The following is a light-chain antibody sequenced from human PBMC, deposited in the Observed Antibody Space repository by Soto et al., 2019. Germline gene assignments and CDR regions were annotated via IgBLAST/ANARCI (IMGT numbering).Light chain of an antibody. CDR1: QSISDS. Sequence: DIQMTQSPSTLSAFVGDRVTITCRASQSISDSLAWYQQKPGKAPKLLIYKASNLESGVPSRFSGSGSGTDFALTFSSLQPDDSATYYCQQYKSFPYTFGQGTKLDIQ. J-gene: IGKJ2*01. CDR3: QQYKSFPYT. CDR2: KAS. V-gene: IGKV1-5*03.